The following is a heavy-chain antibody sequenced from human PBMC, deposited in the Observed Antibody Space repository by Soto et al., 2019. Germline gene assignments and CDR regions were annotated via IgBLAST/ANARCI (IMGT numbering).Heavy chain of an antibody. D-gene: IGHD4-4*01. J-gene: IGHJ6*02. CDR2: IDTPGSTT. Sequence: EVQLVESGGGLVQPGGSLRLSCAASEFTFSTYWMHWVRQAPGKGLEWVARIDTPGSTTTYAGSVQGRFTISRDNAKNTLYLQKHSVKDEDTAVYYCARVSAAQYYYGMDAWGQGTTVTV. V-gene: IGHV3-74*01. CDR1: EFTFSTYW. CDR3: ARVSAAQYYYGMDA.